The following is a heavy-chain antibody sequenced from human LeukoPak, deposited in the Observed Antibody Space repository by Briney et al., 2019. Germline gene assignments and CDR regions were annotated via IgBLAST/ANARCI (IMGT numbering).Heavy chain of an antibody. CDR3: AKGTATMVRGVSTLFDP. CDR1: GFTFSSYS. CDR2: ISSSGTYK. Sequence: GGSLRLSCAVSGFTFSSYSMSWVRQAPGKGLEWVSSISSSGTYKYYADSVKGRFTISRDNSKNTLFLQMDSLTADDTAVYYCAKGTATMVRGVSTLFDPWGQGTLVTVSS. V-gene: IGHV3-21*04. D-gene: IGHD3-10*01. J-gene: IGHJ5*02.